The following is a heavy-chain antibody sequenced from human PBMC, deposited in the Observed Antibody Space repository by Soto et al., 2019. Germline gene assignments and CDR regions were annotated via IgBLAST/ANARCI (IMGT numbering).Heavy chain of an antibody. CDR2: TRNKANSYTT. CDR1: GFTFSDHY. D-gene: IGHD2-15*01. J-gene: IGHJ5*02. CDR3: AVYCSGGSCPWGWFDP. V-gene: IGHV3-72*01. Sequence: EVQLVESGGGLVQPGGSLRLSCAASGFTFSDHYMDWVRQAPGKGLEWVGRTRNKANSYTTEYAASVKGRFTISRDDSKNSLYLQMNSLNTEDTAVYYCAVYCSGGSCPWGWFDPWGQGTLVTVSS.